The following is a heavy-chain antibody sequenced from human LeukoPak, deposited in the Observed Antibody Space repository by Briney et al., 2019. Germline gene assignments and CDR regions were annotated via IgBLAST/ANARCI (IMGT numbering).Heavy chain of an antibody. Sequence: PGGSLRLSCAASGFIFSTFWMSWVRQAPGKGLEWVANINQDGSEKYYVDSVKGRFTISRDDAKNSLYLQMNSLRVDDTAVYHCVRGGQGLDYWGQGTLVTVSS. J-gene: IGHJ4*02. V-gene: IGHV3-7*03. CDR1: GFIFSTFW. CDR2: INQDGSEK. CDR3: VRGGQGLDY.